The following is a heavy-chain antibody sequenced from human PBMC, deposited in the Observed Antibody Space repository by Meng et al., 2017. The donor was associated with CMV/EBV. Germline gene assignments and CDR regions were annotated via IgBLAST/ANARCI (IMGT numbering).Heavy chain of an antibody. CDR1: GGTFSSYA. CDR3: ARMPRDGYNYIDY. Sequence: QVHLVQAGAWMKKPGASVKGSCKASGGTFSSYAISWVRQAPGQGLEWMGGIITIYGNANYAQKFQGRVTMTADKSTSTAYMELRSMRSEDTAVYYCARMPRDGYNYIDYWGQGTLVTVSS. J-gene: IGHJ4*02. D-gene: IGHD5-24*01. V-gene: IGHV1-69*06. CDR2: IITIYGNA.